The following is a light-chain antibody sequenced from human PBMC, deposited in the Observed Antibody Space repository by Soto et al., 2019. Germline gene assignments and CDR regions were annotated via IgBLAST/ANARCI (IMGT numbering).Light chain of an antibody. CDR1: SSDVGGYTY. J-gene: IGLJ1*01. Sequence: QSVLAQPASVSGSPGQSITISCTGTSSDVGGYTYVSWYQQKSGKAPKLMIFEVSNRPSGVSHRFSGSRSGNTASLTISGLEADDEADYYCSSYAGSNNFVFGTGTKVTVL. CDR3: SSYAGSNNFV. V-gene: IGLV2-14*01. CDR2: EVS.